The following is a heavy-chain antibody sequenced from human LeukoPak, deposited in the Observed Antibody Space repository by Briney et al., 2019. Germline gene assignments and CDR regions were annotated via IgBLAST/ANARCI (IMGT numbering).Heavy chain of an antibody. CDR1: GFTFSSYA. D-gene: IGHD2-2*01. CDR2: IIPIFGTA. V-gene: IGHV1-69*13. J-gene: IGHJ4*02. CDR3: ARDCSSTSCYGY. Sequence: GASVKLSCKASGFTFSSYAISWVRQAPGQGLEWMGGIIPIFGTANYAQTFQGRVTITADESTSTAYMELSSLRSEDTAVYYCARDCSSTSCYGYWGQGTLVTVSS.